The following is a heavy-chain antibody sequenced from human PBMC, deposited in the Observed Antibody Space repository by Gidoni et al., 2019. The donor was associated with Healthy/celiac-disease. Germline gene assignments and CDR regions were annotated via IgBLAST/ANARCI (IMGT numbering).Heavy chain of an antibody. J-gene: IGHJ4*02. Sequence: QITLNESDPTLVKPTPTLTLTCTFPGISRSTRGVGVGWIRQPPGKALEWLALIYWNDDKRYSPSLKSRLTITKDTSKNQVVLTMTNMDPVDTATYYCAHRPVYYDSSGFGYWGQGTLVTVSS. D-gene: IGHD3-22*01. V-gene: IGHV2-5*01. CDR1: GISRSTRGVG. CDR2: IYWNDDK. CDR3: AHRPVYYDSSGFGY.